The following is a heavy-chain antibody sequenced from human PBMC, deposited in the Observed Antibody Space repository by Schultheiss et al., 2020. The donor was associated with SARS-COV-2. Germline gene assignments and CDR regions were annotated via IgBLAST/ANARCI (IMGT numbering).Heavy chain of an antibody. D-gene: IGHD6-13*01. J-gene: IGHJ4*02. CDR2: INHSGST. V-gene: IGHV4-31*03. CDR3: ARERAGGQPLYYFDY. CDR1: GGSISSGGYY. Sequence: SCTVSGGSISSGGYYWSWIRQPPGKGLEWIGEINHSGSTNYNPSLKSRVTISVDTSKNQFSLQLNSVTPEDTAVYYCARERAGGQPLYYFDYWGQGTLVTVSS.